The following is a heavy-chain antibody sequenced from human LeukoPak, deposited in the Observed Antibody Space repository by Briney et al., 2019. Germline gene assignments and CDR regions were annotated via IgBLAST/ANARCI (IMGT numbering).Heavy chain of an antibody. Sequence: KPSETLSLTCTVSGVSISSSYWRWIRQPPGNGLEWIGYIHYSGNTNYTPTLKSRLTMSVHTSKNQFSLKLSSVTAADTAVYYCARAATGVTPFDYWGQGTLVTVSS. CDR2: IHYSGNT. J-gene: IGHJ4*02. V-gene: IGHV4-59*01. CDR3: ARAATGVTPFDY. CDR1: GVSISSSY. D-gene: IGHD5-18*01.